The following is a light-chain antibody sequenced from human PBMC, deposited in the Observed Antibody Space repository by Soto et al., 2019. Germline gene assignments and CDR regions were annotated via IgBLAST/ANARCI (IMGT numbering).Light chain of an antibody. J-gene: IGKJ1*01. V-gene: IGKV3-11*01. Sequence: EIVLTQSPATLSLSPGERATLSCRASQRINNFIAWYQQKSGQPPRLVIYDVSKRATGIPARFSGSGSGTDFTLSISSLEPEDFAVYFCQQRSNWPPTWTCGPGTKVEVK. CDR2: DVS. CDR1: QRINNF. CDR3: QQRSNWPPTWT.